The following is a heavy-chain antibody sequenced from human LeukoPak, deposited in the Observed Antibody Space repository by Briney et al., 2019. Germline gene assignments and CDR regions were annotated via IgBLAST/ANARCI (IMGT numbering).Heavy chain of an antibody. CDR1: GFSFSTYW. J-gene: IGHJ4*02. V-gene: IGHV3-7*01. CDR2: IKQDGSEK. CDR3: VRGKGYYEI. Sequence: GGSLRLSCAASGFSFSTYWMSWVRQAPGTGPEWMANIKQDGSEKYYVDSVKGRFTISRDNAKNSLFLQMNSLRAEDTAMYYCVRGKGYYEIRGQGTLVTVSS. D-gene: IGHD3-22*01.